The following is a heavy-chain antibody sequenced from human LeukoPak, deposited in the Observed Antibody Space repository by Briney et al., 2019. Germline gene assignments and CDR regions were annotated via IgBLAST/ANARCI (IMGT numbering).Heavy chain of an antibody. CDR3: ARDHTGITIFGGSWFDP. V-gene: IGHV1-69*04. Sequence: SVKVSCKASGGIFSSYAISWVRQAPGQGLEWMGRIIPIFGIANYAQKFQGRVTITADKSTSTAYMELSSLRSEDTAVYYCARDHTGITIFGGSWFDPWGQGTLVTVSS. J-gene: IGHJ5*02. D-gene: IGHD3-3*01. CDR1: GGIFSSYA. CDR2: IIPIFGIA.